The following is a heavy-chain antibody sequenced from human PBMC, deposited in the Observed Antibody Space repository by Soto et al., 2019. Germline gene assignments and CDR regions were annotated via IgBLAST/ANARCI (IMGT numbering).Heavy chain of an antibody. Sequence: SVKVSCKSSGGTFSSYAISGVRQAPGQGLEWMGGIIPIFGTANYAQKFQGRVTITADKSTSTAYMELSSLRSEDTAVYYCARSPDYYDFWSGYYTIRGTYYYGMDVWGQGTTVTVSS. CDR2: IIPIFGTA. D-gene: IGHD3-3*01. J-gene: IGHJ6*02. CDR3: ARSPDYYDFWSGYYTIRGTYYYGMDV. V-gene: IGHV1-69*06. CDR1: GGTFSSYA.